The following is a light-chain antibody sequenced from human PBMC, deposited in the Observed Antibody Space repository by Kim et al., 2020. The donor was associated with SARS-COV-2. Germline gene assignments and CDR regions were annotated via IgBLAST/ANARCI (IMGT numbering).Light chain of an antibody. CDR1: QDISNH. J-gene: IGKJ1*01. Sequence: DIQMTQSPSSLSASVGDGVTITCRAGQDISNHLAWYQQKPGKVLKVLISTASALQSGVPSRFSGSRSGTDFTLTISSLQPEDVATYYCQKYDNAPWTFGQGTRVDIK. CDR2: TAS. V-gene: IGKV1-27*01. CDR3: QKYDNAPWT.